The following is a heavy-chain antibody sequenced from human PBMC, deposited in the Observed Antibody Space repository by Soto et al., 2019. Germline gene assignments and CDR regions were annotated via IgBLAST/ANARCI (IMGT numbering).Heavy chain of an antibody. J-gene: IGHJ6*02. CDR1: GGSISNSY. Sequence: PSETLSLTCTVSGGSISNSYWSWIRQSPEKGLEWIGYIYSSGSTNYNPSLNSRVTISVDTSKNQFSLRLSSVTAADTAVYYCAREGALLFGGNPDYYDDLAVWGQGTTVTVSS. CDR2: IYSSGST. V-gene: IGHV4-4*08. CDR3: AREGALLFGGNPDYYDDLAV. D-gene: IGHD2-15*01.